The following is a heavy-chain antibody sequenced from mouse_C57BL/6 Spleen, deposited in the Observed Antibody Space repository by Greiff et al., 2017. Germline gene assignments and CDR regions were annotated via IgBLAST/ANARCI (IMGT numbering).Heavy chain of an antibody. CDR1: GFTFSSYA. CDR2: ISDGGSYT. Sequence: MLVESGGGLVKPGGSLKLSCAASGFTFSSYALSWVRQTPEKRLEWVATISDGGSYTYYPANVKGRFTISRDNAKNNLYLQMSHLKSEDTAMYYCARRNYGDDRNYFDDWGQGTTLTVAS. CDR3: ARRNYGDDRNYFDD. D-gene: IGHD2-2*01. V-gene: IGHV5-4*03. J-gene: IGHJ2*01.